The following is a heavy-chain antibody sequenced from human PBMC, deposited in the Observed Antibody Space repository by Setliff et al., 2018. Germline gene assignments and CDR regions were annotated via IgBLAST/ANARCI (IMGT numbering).Heavy chain of an antibody. CDR3: GRDLNNLGFIDF. Sequence: GSLRLSCAASGFTLRNSGMHWVRQAPGRGLEWVTFIRYNGNNKYYVDSVKGRFTISRDNSKNTLYLEMNSLRAEDTAVYYCGRDLNNLGFIDFWGHGTPVTVSS. D-gene: IGHD7-27*01. V-gene: IGHV3-30*02. CDR2: IRYNGNNK. J-gene: IGHJ4*01. CDR1: GFTLRNSG.